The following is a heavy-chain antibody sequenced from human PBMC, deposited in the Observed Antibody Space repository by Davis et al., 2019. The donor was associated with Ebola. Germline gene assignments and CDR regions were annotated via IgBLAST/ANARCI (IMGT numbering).Heavy chain of an antibody. D-gene: IGHD6-13*01. CDR2: ISWNSGTI. Sequence: GVSLRLSCAASGFNFYDYAMHWVRQTPGKGLEWVSGISWNSGTINYADSVKGRFTISRDNAKNSLYLQMNSLRAEDTALYYCVKDVAAGKGAGWFDPWGQGTLVTVSS. CDR1: GFNFYDYA. J-gene: IGHJ5*02. CDR3: VKDVAAGKGAGWFDP. V-gene: IGHV3-9*01.